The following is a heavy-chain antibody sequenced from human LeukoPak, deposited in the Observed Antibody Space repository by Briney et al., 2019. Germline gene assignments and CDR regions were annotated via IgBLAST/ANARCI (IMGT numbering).Heavy chain of an antibody. CDR3: ARLARGDSRYARWGAFDI. CDR1: GFTFSSYA. CDR2: ISGSGGST. J-gene: IGHJ3*02. Sequence: GGSLRLSCAASGFTFSSYAMSWVRRAPGKGLEWVSAISGSGGSTYYADSVKGRFTISRDNSKNTLYLQMNSRRAEDTAVYYCARLARGDSRYARWGAFDIWGQGTMVTVSS. D-gene: IGHD2-2*01. V-gene: IGHV3-23*01.